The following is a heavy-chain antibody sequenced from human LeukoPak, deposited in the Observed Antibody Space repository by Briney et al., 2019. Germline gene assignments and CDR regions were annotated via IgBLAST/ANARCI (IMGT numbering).Heavy chain of an antibody. D-gene: IGHD3-3*01. J-gene: IGHJ6*02. V-gene: IGHV4-34*01. CDR3: ARRNIDFWSGYSLFTYYYYGMDV. CDR1: GGSFSGYY. CDR2: INHSGST. Sequence: PSETLSLTCAVYGGSFSGYYWSWIRQPPGKGLEWIGEINHSGSTNYNPSLKSRVTISVDTSKNQFSLKLSSVTAADTAVYYCARRNIDFWSGYSLFTYYYYGMDVWGQGTTVTVSS.